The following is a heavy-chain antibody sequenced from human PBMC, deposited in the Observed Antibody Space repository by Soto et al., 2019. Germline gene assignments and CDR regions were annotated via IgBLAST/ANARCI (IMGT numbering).Heavy chain of an antibody. CDR1: GDSVSSTSTA. V-gene: IGHV6-1*01. CDR2: TYYRSKWYS. D-gene: IGHD6-19*01. CDR3: ARGSYYSGWV. J-gene: IGHJ4*02. Sequence: QVQLQQSGPGFVQPSQTLSLTCAISGDSVSSTSTAWSWIRQSPSRGLEWLGRTYYRSKWYSDYAVSVKSRINLNPDTSKNQFSLQLQSVTPEDTAVYYCARGSYYSGWVWGQGTLVTVSS.